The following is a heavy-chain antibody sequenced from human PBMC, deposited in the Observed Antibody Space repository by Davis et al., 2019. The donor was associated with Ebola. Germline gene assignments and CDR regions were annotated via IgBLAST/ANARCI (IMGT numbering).Heavy chain of an antibody. CDR3: ASLRRTITGMDDAFDI. V-gene: IGHV5-51*01. D-gene: IGHD2-8*02. CDR2: IYPADSDT. Sequence: GESLKISCQGFGYSFTNYWIGSVRRMPGKGLEWMGIIYPADSDTRYSPSFQGQVTISADKSIKTAFLQWSSLKASDTAMYYCASLRRTITGMDDAFDIWGQGTMVTVSS. CDR1: GYSFTNYW. J-gene: IGHJ3*02.